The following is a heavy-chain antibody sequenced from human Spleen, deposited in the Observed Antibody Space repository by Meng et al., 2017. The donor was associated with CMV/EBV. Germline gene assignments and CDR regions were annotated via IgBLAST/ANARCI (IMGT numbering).Heavy chain of an antibody. CDR2: MWLDGTER. D-gene: IGHD3-10*01. CDR1: GIIFNTHG. J-gene: IGHJ4*02. CDR3: VGHEGGPREGVRLV. Sequence: GESLKISCAASGIIFNTHGIHWLRQAPGKGLEWVAFMWLDGTERYNEKIVKGRFTGSRDKSKNTVFLQLSSLRVEDTAVYYCVGHEGGPREGVRLVWGQGTRVTVSS. V-gene: IGHV3-30*02.